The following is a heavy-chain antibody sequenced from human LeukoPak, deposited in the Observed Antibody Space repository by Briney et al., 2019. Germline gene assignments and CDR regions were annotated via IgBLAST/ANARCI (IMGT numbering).Heavy chain of an antibody. CDR2: ISYDGSNK. CDR1: GFTFSTNW. J-gene: IGHJ3*02. D-gene: IGHD6-19*01. Sequence: GGSLRLSCAASGFTFSTNWMHWVRQAPGKGLEWVAVISYDGSNKYFADSVKGRFTISRDNSKNTLYLQMNSLRAEDTAVYYCAKDSGIAVAGTVRAFDIWGQGTMVTVSS. V-gene: IGHV3-30*18. CDR3: AKDSGIAVAGTVRAFDI.